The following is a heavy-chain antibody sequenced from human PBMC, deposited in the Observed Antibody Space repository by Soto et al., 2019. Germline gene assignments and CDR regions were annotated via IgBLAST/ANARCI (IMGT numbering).Heavy chain of an antibody. Sequence: EVQLVEPGGGLVQPGGSLRLSCAASGFTFSSYSMNWVRQAPGKGLEWVSSISSSSSYKYYADSVKGRFTISRDNAKNSLYLQMNSLRAEDTAVYYCARALGGIAAAGADYWGQGTLVTVSS. CDR2: ISSSSSYK. J-gene: IGHJ4*02. V-gene: IGHV3-21*01. CDR3: ARALGGIAAAGADY. D-gene: IGHD6-13*01. CDR1: GFTFSSYS.